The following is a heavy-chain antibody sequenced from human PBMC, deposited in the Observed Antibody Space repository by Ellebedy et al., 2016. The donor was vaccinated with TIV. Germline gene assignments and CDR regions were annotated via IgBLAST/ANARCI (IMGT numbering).Heavy chain of an antibody. CDR2: INPSDSNT. Sequence: AASVKVSCKASGFTFTTYYMHWVRQAPGQGLEWMGIINPSDSNTIYAQKFQGRVTLTRDTSTSTVYMELSSLKSEDTAVYYCAIFAPYWSSTSCSPHWGQGTLVTVSS. V-gene: IGHV1-46*01. CDR3: AIFAPYWSSTSCSPH. CDR1: GFTFTTYY. D-gene: IGHD2-2*01. J-gene: IGHJ4*02.